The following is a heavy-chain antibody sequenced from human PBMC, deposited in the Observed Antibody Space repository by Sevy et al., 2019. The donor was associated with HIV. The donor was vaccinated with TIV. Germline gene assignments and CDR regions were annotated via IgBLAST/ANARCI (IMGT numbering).Heavy chain of an antibody. CDR2: ISGSGRYT. CDR3: AKGLCSGGSCPRDYYYYGMDV. J-gene: IGHJ6*02. Sequence: GGSLRLSCAASGFTFSTYAMNWVRQAPGKGLEWVSSISGSGRYTYYADSVEGRFTISRDCSKKTRYLQMNSLRADDTAVYYWAKGLCSGGSCPRDYYYYGMDVWGQGTTVTVSS. CDR1: GFTFSTYA. D-gene: IGHD2-15*01. V-gene: IGHV3-23*01.